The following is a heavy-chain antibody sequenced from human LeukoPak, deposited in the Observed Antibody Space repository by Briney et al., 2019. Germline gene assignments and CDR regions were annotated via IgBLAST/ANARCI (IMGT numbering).Heavy chain of an antibody. J-gene: IGHJ4*02. D-gene: IGHD6-19*01. CDR1: GYTFTGYY. Sequence: ASVKVSCKASGYTFTGYYMHWVRQAPGQGLEWMGWMNPNSGNTGYAQKFQGRVTMTRNTSISTAYMELSSLRSEDTAVYYCARVPVAGTPHFDYWGQGTLVTVSS. CDR3: ARVPVAGTPHFDY. V-gene: IGHV1-8*02. CDR2: MNPNSGNT.